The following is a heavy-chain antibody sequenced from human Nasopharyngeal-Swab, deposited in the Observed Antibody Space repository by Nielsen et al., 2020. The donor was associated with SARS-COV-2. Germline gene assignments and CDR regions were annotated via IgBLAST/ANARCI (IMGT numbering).Heavy chain of an antibody. CDR1: GFTFTNYE. CDR3: ARDAIGIDY. J-gene: IGHJ4*02. V-gene: IGHV3-48*03. CDR2: ISSGGDTM. Sequence: GESLKISCAVSGFTFTNYEMNWVRQAPGKGLEWVSYISSGGDTMYYADSVRGRFTISRDNAKNSLYLQMNSLRVEDAAVYYCARDAIGIDYWGQGTQVTVSS.